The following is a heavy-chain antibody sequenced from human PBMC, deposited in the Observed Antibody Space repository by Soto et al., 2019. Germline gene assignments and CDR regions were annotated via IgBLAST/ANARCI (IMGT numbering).Heavy chain of an antibody. V-gene: IGHV1-46*03. CDR3: AREGVFYYDSSGYYPLDY. J-gene: IGHJ4*02. D-gene: IGHD3-22*01. CDR2: INPCVGST. Sequence: QVQLVQSGAEVKKPGASVKVSCKASGYTFTSYYMHWVRQAPGQGLEGMGIINPCVGSTSYAQKFQGRVTMTRDTSTSTVYMELSSLRAEHTAVYYCAREGVFYYDSSGYYPLDYWGQGTLVTVSS. CDR1: GYTFTSYY.